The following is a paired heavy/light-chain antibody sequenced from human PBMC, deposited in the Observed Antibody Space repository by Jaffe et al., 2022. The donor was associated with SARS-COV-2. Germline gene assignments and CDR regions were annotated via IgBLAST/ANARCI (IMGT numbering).Heavy chain of an antibody. J-gene: IGHJ4*02. Sequence: EVQLAESGGGLVQPGGSLRLSCAASGFTFSSFWMSWVRQAPGKGPEWVANIEQDGSAKYYVGSVKGRFTISRDNAKNSLYLQMNSLRAEDTAVYYCARASLLSVSDNWGQGTLVTVSS. CDR3: ARASLLSVSDN. CDR2: IEQDGSAK. CDR1: GFTFSSFW. D-gene: IGHD1-26*01. V-gene: IGHV3-7*01.
Light chain of an antibody. V-gene: IGKV2-30*01. CDR1: QSLLYSDGNTF. CDR3: MQGTHWPYT. CDR2: KVS. J-gene: IGKJ2*01. Sequence: DVVMTQSPLSLPVTLGQPASISCRSSQSLLYSDGNTFLNWFQQRPGQSPRRLIYKVSNRDSGVPDRFSGSGSGTDFTLKISRVEAEDVGVYYCMQGTHWPYTFGQGTKLEIK.